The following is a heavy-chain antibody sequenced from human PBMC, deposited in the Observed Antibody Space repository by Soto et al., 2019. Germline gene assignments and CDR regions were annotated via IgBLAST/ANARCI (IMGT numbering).Heavy chain of an antibody. CDR1: GFTFSSYA. D-gene: IGHD3-3*01. V-gene: IGHV3-23*01. J-gene: IGHJ6*03. Sequence: GGSLRLSCAASGFTFSSYAMSWVRQAPGKGLEWVSAISGSGGSTYYADSVKGRFTISRDNSKNTLYLQMNSLRAEDTAVYYCAKGYYDFWSGSDYYYYMDVWGKGTTVTVSS. CDR3: AKGYYDFWSGSDYYYYMDV. CDR2: ISGSGGST.